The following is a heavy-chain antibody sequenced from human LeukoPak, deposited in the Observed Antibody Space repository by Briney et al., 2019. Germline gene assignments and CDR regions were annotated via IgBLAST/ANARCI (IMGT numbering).Heavy chain of an antibody. CDR3: ARDGSSFDY. V-gene: IGHV3-7*01. Sequence: GSLRLSCAASGFTFWSFWMSWVRHASGEGLEWVANIKGDGSEIYYVDSVKGRFSISRDNAKNSLYLQMSSLRAEDTAVYYCARDGSSFDYWGQGALVTVSS. D-gene: IGHD2-15*01. CDR1: GFTFWSFW. CDR2: IKGDGSEI. J-gene: IGHJ4*02.